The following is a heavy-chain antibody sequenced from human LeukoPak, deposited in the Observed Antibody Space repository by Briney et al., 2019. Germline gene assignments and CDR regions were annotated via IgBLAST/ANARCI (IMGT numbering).Heavy chain of an antibody. CDR3: ARGGITIPSVDY. CDR1: GFTFSSYW. V-gene: IGHV3-48*01. CDR2: ISSSSNTI. J-gene: IGHJ4*02. Sequence: PGGSLRLSCAASGFTFSSYWMSWVRQAPGKGLEWISYISSSSNTIKYADSVKGRLTISRDNAKNSLFLQMNSLRAEDTAVYYCARGGITIPSVDYWGQGTLVTVSS. D-gene: IGHD3-3*01.